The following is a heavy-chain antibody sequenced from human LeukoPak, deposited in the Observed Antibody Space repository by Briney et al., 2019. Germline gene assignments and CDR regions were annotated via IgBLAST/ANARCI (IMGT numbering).Heavy chain of an antibody. D-gene: IGHD6-13*01. V-gene: IGHV3-11*04. CDR1: GFTFNDYY. CDR2: IGSSGDSI. CDR3: ARGRTSGSSWPFDC. J-gene: IGHJ4*02. Sequence: GGSLRLSCAASGFTFNDYYMSWIRQAPGKGLEWISYIGSSGDSINYADSVKGRFTISRDNAKNSLSLQMNSLRAEDTAVYYCARGRTSGSSWPFDCWGQGTLVTVSS.